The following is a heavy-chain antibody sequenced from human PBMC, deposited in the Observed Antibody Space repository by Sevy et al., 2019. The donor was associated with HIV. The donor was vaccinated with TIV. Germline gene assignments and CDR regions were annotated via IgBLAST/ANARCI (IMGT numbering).Heavy chain of an antibody. V-gene: IGHV4-30-4*01. D-gene: IGHD3-10*01. CDR2: IYYSGST. CDR3: ARDTMVRGVIMMGPYYYGMDV. CDR1: GGSISSGDYY. J-gene: IGHJ6*02. Sequence: SETLSLTCTVSGGSISSGDYYWSWIRQPPGKGLEWIGYIYYSGSTYYNPSLKSRVTISVDTSKNQFSLKLSSVTAADTAVYYCARDTMVRGVIMMGPYYYGMDVWGQGNTVTVSS.